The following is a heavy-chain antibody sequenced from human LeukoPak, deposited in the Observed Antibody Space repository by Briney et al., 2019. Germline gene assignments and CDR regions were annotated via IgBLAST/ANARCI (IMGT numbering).Heavy chain of an antibody. CDR3: ARDSLPYCGSTSCQFFDY. Sequence: GRSLRLSCAASGFTFSSYAMHWVRQAPGTALEWVAVISYDGSNKYYAESVKGRFTISRDNSKNTLYLQMNSLRAEDTAVYYCARDSLPYCGSTSCQFFDYWGQGTLVTVSS. D-gene: IGHD2-2*01. J-gene: IGHJ4*02. CDR1: GFTFSSYA. V-gene: IGHV3-30*04. CDR2: ISYDGSNK.